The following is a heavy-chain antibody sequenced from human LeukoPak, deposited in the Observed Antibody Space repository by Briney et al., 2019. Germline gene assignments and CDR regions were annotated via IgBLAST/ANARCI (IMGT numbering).Heavy chain of an antibody. D-gene: IGHD3-9*01. Sequence: GGSLRLSCAASGFTFSSYWMSWVRQAPGKGLEWVANIKQDGSEKYYVDSVKGRFTISRDNAKNSLYLQMNSLRAEDTAVYYCARERYFDWLFRDFDYWGQGTLVTVSS. J-gene: IGHJ4*02. CDR3: ARERYFDWLFRDFDY. V-gene: IGHV3-7*01. CDR1: GFTFSSYW. CDR2: IKQDGSEK.